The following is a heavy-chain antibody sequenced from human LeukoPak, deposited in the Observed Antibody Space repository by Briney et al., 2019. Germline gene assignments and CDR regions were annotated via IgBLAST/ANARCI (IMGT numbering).Heavy chain of an antibody. D-gene: IGHD6-19*01. J-gene: IGHJ4*02. CDR1: GGSISSSSYY. V-gene: IGHV4-39*07. CDR3: ARDLGSGWYDY. Sequence: SETLSLTCTVSGGSISSSSYYWGWIRQPPGKGLEWIGSIYYSGSTYYNPSLKSRVTISVDTSKNQFSLKLSSVTAADTAVYYCARDLGSGWYDYWGQGTLVTVSS. CDR2: IYYSGST.